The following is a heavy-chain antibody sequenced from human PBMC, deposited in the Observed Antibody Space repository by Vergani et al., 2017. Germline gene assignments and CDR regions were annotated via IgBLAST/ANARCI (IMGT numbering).Heavy chain of an antibody. CDR1: GCSISSGSYY. Sequence: QVQLQESGPGLVKPSQTLSLTCTASGCSISSGSYYWSWIRQPAGKGLEWIGRTYTSGSTNYNPSLKSRVTITVDTSKNQFSLKRSSVTAADTAVYYCASVEMAAEYXFDYWGQGTLVTVSS. CDR2: TYTSGST. D-gene: IGHD5-24*01. CDR3: ASVEMAAEYXFDY. J-gene: IGHJ4*02. V-gene: IGHV4-61*02.